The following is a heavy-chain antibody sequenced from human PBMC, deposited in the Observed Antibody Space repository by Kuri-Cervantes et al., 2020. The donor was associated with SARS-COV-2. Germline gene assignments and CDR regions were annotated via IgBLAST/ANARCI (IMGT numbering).Heavy chain of an antibody. CDR1: GYTFTDYY. CDR2: INPQSGGT. CDR3: ARSPPYIAAAGTGMKD. J-gene: IGHJ4*02. Sequence: ASVKVSCKASGYTFTDYYLHWVRQAPGQGLEWIGWINPQSGGTNFADHYQGRVTMTRDTSISTAYMELSRLRPDDTAVYYCARSPPYIAAAGTGMKDWGQGTLVTVSS. V-gene: IGHV1-2*02. D-gene: IGHD6-13*01.